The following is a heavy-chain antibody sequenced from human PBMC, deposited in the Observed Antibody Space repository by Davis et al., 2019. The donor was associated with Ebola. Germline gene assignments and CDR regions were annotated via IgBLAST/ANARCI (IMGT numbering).Heavy chain of an antibody. CDR3: ARVKGWIQLWLGGMVV. CDR2: ISSSSSYI. CDR1: GFTFSSYS. Sequence: GGSLRLSCAASGFTFSSYSMNWVRQAPGKGLEWVSSISSSSSYIYYADSVKGRFTISRDNAKNSLYLQMNSLRAEDAAVYYCARVKGWIQLWLGGMVVWGKGTTVTVSS. V-gene: IGHV3-21*01. D-gene: IGHD5-18*01. J-gene: IGHJ6*04.